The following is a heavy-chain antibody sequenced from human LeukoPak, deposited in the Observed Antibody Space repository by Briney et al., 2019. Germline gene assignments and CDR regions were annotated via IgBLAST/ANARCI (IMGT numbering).Heavy chain of an antibody. D-gene: IGHD1-1*01. Sequence: PSETLSLTCAVSGYSITSNNWWAWIRQPPGKGLEWIGYIYYSGSSYNNPYNPSLTSRVTISVDTSNNSISLKVTSLTAADTAVYYCARHGNWEPFDYWGQGSLVTVSS. CDR3: ARHGNWEPFDY. J-gene: IGHJ4*02. CDR1: GYSITSNNW. CDR2: IYYSGSS. V-gene: IGHV4-28*01.